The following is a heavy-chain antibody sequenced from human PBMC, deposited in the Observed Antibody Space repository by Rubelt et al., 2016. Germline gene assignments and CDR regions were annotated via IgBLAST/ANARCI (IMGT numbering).Heavy chain of an antibody. V-gene: IGHV1-18*01. CDR2: ISAYNGNT. CDR1: GYTFTSYG. J-gene: IGHJ6*02. D-gene: IGHD2-15*01. Sequence: VKVSCKASGYTFTSYGISWVRQAPGQGLEWMGWISAYNGNTNYAQKLQGRVTMTTDTSTSTAYMELRSLRSDDTAVYYCARGLVVVVAAIRGFGYYYGMDVWGQGTTVTVSS. CDR3: ARGLVVVVAAIRGFGYYYGMDV.